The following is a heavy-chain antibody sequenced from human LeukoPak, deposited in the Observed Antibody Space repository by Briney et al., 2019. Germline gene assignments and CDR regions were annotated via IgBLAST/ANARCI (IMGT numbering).Heavy chain of an antibody. CDR2: ISGSGANT. CDR1: GFTFNIYA. CDR3: AKDPLDY. V-gene: IGHV3-23*01. Sequence: GGSLRLSCVASGFTFNIYAMIWVRQAPGKGLEWVSGISGSGANTYNGDYVKGRFTISGDNSKNTLYLQMNSLRAEDTAIYYCAKDPLDYWGQGTLVTVSS. J-gene: IGHJ4*02.